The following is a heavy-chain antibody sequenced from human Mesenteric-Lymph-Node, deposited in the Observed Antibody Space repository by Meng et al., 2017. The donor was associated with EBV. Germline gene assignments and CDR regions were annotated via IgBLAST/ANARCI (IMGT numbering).Heavy chain of an antibody. CDR3: ARGEKGPIDY. V-gene: IGHV4-34*01. Sequence: QVQQQQWGAVLLKPSETLSLTCAVYGGSFSGYYWSWIRQPPGKGLEWIGEINHSGSTNYNPSLKSRVTISVDTSKNQFSLKLSSVTAADTAVYYCARGEKGPIDYWGQGTLVTVSS. CDR1: GGSFSGYY. J-gene: IGHJ4*02. CDR2: INHSGST.